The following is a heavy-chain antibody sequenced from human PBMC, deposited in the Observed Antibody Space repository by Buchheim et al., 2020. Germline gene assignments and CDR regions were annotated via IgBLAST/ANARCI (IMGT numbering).Heavy chain of an antibody. V-gene: IGHV4-31*03. CDR3: TRQKTTITEGGGAFDI. D-gene: IGHD5-12*01. CDR2: IYYSGST. Sequence: QVQLQESGPGLVKPSQTLSPTCTVSGGSISSGGYYWSWIRQHPGKGLEWIGYIYYSGSTYYNPSLKRRVTISVDTSKNQFSLKLSSGTAEDTAGYYCTRQKTTITEGGGAFDIWGQGT. CDR1: GGSISSGGYY. J-gene: IGHJ3*02.